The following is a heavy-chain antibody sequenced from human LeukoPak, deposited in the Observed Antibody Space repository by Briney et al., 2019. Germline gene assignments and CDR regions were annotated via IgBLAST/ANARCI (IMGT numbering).Heavy chain of an antibody. Sequence: GGSLRLSCAASGFTFRSYGMHWVRQAPGKGLEWVAFIRYDGSNKYYADCVKGRFTISRDNSQNTLYLQMNSLRAEDTAVYYCAKGGDYLKPYYYYYYMDVWGKGTTVTISS. CDR2: IRYDGSNK. CDR1: GFTFRSYG. D-gene: IGHD4-17*01. V-gene: IGHV3-30*02. J-gene: IGHJ6*03. CDR3: AKGGDYLKPYYYYYYMDV.